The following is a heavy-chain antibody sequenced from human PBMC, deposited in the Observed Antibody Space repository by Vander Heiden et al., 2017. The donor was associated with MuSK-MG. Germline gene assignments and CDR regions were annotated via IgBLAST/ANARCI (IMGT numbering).Heavy chain of an antibody. V-gene: IGHV1-2*02. CDR2: ISPNSGGT. D-gene: IGHD3-22*01. CDR1: RFTFNASY. J-gene: IGHJ4*02. Sequence: QVHLVQSGAEVKKSGASVKVSCTASRFTFNASYIHWLRQAPGQGLEWLGWISPNSGGTNYAQKFQGRVTLTRDTSISTAYMELSRLRSDDTAVYFCARVIPYDSSGYNQDFFDYWGQGTLVTVSS. CDR3: ARVIPYDSSGYNQDFFDY.